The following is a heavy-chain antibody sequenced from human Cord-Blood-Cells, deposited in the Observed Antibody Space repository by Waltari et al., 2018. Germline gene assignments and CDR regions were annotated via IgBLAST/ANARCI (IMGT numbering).Heavy chain of an antibody. CDR3: ARGTVPDFWSGYKYYFDY. D-gene: IGHD3-3*01. Sequence: QLQLQESGPGLVKPSETLSLTCTVSGGSISSSSCYWGWIRQPPGKGLEWIGSIYYSGSTYYNPYLQSRVTISVDTSKTQFSLKLRSVTAADTAVYYCARGTVPDFWSGYKYYFDYWGQGTLVTVSS. V-gene: IGHV4-39*01. CDR2: IYYSGST. CDR1: GGSISSSSCY. J-gene: IGHJ4*02.